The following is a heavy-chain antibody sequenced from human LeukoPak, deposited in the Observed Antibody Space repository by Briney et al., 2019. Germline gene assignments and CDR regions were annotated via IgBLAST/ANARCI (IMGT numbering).Heavy chain of an antibody. CDR1: GITFSDQY. D-gene: IGHD2-15*01. CDR2: TKDKANSYTT. Sequence: GGSLRLSCAGSGITFSDQYIDWVRQAPGKGLEWVGRTKDKANSYTTEYAASVKGRFTISRDDSKDTLYLQMDGLKADDTAVYYCSTRILTERNDYWGQGTLVTVSS. V-gene: IGHV3-72*01. J-gene: IGHJ4*02. CDR3: STRILTERNDY.